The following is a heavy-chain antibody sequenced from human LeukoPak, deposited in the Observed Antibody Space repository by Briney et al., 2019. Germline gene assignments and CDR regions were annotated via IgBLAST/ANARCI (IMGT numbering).Heavy chain of an antibody. V-gene: IGHV4-39*01. CDR3: AIRAATINYYYYYMDV. CDR1: GGSISSSSYY. D-gene: IGHD5-12*01. J-gene: IGHJ6*03. CDR2: IYYSGST. Sequence: SETLSLTCTVSGGSISSSSYYWGWICQPPGKGLEWIGSIYYSGSTYYNPSLKSRVTISVDTSKNQFSLKLSSVTAADTAVYYCAIRAATINYYYYYMDVWGKGTTVTVSS.